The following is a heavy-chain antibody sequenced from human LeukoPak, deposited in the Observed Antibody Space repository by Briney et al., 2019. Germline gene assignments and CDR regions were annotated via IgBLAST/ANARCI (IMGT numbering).Heavy chain of an antibody. Sequence: PSETLSLTCTVSGVSISSSNSYWGWIRQPPGKGLEWIGEINHSGSTNYNPSLKSRGTISVDTCKNQFSLKLSHVTAADTAVYYLARHRRVLWFGELKLIVGQNWFDSWGQGTLVTVSS. D-gene: IGHD3-10*01. J-gene: IGHJ5*01. CDR2: INHSGST. CDR3: ARHRRVLWFGELKLIVGQNWFDS. V-gene: IGHV4-39*01. CDR1: GVSISSSNSY.